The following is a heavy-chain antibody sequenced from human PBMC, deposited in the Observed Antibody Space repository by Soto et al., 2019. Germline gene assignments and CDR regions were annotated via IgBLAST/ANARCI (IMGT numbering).Heavy chain of an antibody. J-gene: IGHJ4*02. V-gene: IGHV3-23*01. CDR3: ATISYYYDSSGYPFDY. D-gene: IGHD3-22*01. CDR1: GFTFSSCA. Sequence: PGGSLRLSCAASGFTFSSCAMGWVRQAPGKGLEWVSDIIDSGGSTYYADSVKGRFTISRDNSKNTLYLQMNSLRAEDTAVYYCATISYYYDSSGYPFDYWGQGTLVTVSS. CDR2: IIDSGGST.